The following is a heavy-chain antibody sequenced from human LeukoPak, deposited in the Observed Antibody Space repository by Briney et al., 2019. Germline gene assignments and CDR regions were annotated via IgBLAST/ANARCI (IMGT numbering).Heavy chain of an antibody. CDR2: IRGSDGYT. CDR3: AKDPELSSGWYGDAFDI. V-gene: IGHV3-23*01. Sequence: GGSLRLSCAASGFTFNIYAMSWVRQAPGKGLEWVSTIRGSDGYTYRADSVKGRFTISRDNSKNTLYLQMNSLRAEDTAVYYCAKDPELSSGWYGDAFDIWGQGTMVTVSS. CDR1: GFTFNIYA. D-gene: IGHD6-19*01. J-gene: IGHJ3*02.